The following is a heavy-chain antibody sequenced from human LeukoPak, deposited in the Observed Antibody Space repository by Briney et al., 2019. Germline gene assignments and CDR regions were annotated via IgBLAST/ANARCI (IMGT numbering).Heavy chain of an antibody. J-gene: IGHJ3*02. V-gene: IGHV1-69*13. CDR3: ARDPDTAMGGAAFDI. D-gene: IGHD5-18*01. Sequence: ASVKVSCKASGGTFSSYAISWVRQAPGQGLEWMGGINPIFGTANYAQKFQGRVTITAGESTSTAYMELSSLRSEDTAVYYCARDPDTAMGGAAFDIWGQGTMVTVSS. CDR2: INPIFGTA. CDR1: GGTFSSYA.